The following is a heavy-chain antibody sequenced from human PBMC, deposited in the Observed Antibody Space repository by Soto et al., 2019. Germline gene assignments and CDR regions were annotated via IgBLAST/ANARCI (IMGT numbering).Heavy chain of an antibody. V-gene: IGHV1-3*01. J-gene: IGHJ4*02. Sequence: QVQLVQSGAEVKKPGASVKVSCKASGYTFTSYAMHWVRQAPGQSLEWMGWINAVNGNKKYSQKFQGRVTITRDTSASTAYMELSSLRSEDTAVYYCARGPGGPDGPGDYWGQGTLVTVSS. D-gene: IGHD2-15*01. CDR2: INAVNGNK. CDR1: GYTFTSYA. CDR3: ARGPGGPDGPGDY.